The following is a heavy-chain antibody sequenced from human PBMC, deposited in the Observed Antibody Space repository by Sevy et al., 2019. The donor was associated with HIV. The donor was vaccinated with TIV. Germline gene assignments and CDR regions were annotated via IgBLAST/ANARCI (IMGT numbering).Heavy chain of an antibody. CDR1: GFIFSSHG. CDR2: ITSFDGSNK. Sequence: GGSLRLSCAASGFIFSSHGMQWARHAPGKGLEWVAAITSFDGSNKYYADSVKGRFTISRDNSKNTVYLQMNNLRPEDTAVYYCAKWGGDYSGDSLHHWGQGILVTVSS. D-gene: IGHD2-21*02. J-gene: IGHJ5*02. V-gene: IGHV3-30*18. CDR3: AKWGGDYSGDSLHH.